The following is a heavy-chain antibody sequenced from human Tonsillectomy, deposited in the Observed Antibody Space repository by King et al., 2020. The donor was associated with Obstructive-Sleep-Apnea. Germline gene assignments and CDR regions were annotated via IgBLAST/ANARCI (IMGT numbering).Heavy chain of an antibody. J-gene: IGHJ4*02. CDR2: INSDGSST. CDR3: ARDGIAVAGITYRCFFN. CDR1: GFTFSSYW. D-gene: IGHD6-19*01. V-gene: IGHV3-74*01. Sequence: VQLVESGGGLVQPGGSLRLSCAASGFTFSSYWMHWVRQAPGKGLVWVSRINSDGSSTSYADSVKGRFTISRDNAKNTLYLQMNSLRAEDTAVYYCARDGIAVAGITYRCFFNWGQGTLVTVSS.